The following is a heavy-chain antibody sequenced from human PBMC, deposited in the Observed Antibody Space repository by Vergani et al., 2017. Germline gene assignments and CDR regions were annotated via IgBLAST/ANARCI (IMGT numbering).Heavy chain of an antibody. Sequence: QVQLVQSGAEVKKPGASVKVSCKASGYTFTGYYMHWVRPAPGQGLEWMGWINPNSGGTNYAQKFQGRVTMTRDTSISTAYMELNSLRAEDTAVYDCARDSSSWYWHEDWGQGTLVTVSS. CDR2: INPNSGGT. J-gene: IGHJ4*02. CDR3: ARDSSSWYWHED. CDR1: GYTFTGYY. D-gene: IGHD6-13*01. V-gene: IGHV1-2*02.